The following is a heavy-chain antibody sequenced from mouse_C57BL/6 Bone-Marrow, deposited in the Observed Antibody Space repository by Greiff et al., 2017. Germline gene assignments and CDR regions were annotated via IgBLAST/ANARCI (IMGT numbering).Heavy chain of an antibody. CDR1: GYTFTSYW. CDR3: ILCLSY. Sequence: VKLQESGAELVRPGTSVKLSCKASGYTFTSYWMHWVKQRPGQGLEWIGVIDPSDSYTNYNQKFKGKATLTVDTSSSTAYMQLSSLTSEDTAGYYCILCLSYWGQGTLVTVSA. CDR2: IDPSDSYT. J-gene: IGHJ3*01. V-gene: IGHV1-59*01. D-gene: IGHD2-2*01.